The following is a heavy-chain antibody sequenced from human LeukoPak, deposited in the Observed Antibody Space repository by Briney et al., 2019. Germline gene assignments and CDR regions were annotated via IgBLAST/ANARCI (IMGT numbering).Heavy chain of an antibody. CDR1: GFTFSDYY. D-gene: IGHD2-2*01. Sequence: GGSLRLSCVASGFTFSDYYMSWIRQAPGKGLEWVSYISSSGSTIYYADSMKGRFTISRDNAKNSLYLQMNSLKTEDTAVYYCTLYCSSTSCHGEYYYYYMDVWGKGTTVTVSS. V-gene: IGHV3-11*01. J-gene: IGHJ6*03. CDR3: TLYCSSTSCHGEYYYYYMDV. CDR2: ISSSGSTI.